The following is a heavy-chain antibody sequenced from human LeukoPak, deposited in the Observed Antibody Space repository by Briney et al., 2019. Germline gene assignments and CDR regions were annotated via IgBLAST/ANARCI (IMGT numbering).Heavy chain of an antibody. J-gene: IGHJ4*02. D-gene: IGHD3-10*01. V-gene: IGHV4-39*01. CDR1: GGSISSSSYY. Sequence: KASETLSLTCAVSGGSISSSSYYWGWIRQPPGKGLEWIGSIYYSGSTYYNPSLKSRVTISVDTSKNQFSLKLSSVTAADTAVYHCARRMWFGELYYFDYWGQGTLVTVSS. CDR3: ARRMWFGELYYFDY. CDR2: IYYSGST.